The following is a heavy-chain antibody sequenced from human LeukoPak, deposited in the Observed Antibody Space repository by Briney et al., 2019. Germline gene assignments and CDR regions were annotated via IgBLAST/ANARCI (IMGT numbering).Heavy chain of an antibody. V-gene: IGHV3-30-3*01. CDR2: ISYDGSNK. CDR1: GFTFSSYA. CDR3: ARDPAPVIAVAGLDY. J-gene: IGHJ4*02. D-gene: IGHD6-19*01. Sequence: GRSLRLSCAASGFTFSSYAMHWVRQAPGKGLEWVAVISYDGSNKYYADSVKGRFTISRDNSKNTLYLQMNSLRAEDTAVYYCARDPAPVIAVAGLDYWGQGTLVTVSS.